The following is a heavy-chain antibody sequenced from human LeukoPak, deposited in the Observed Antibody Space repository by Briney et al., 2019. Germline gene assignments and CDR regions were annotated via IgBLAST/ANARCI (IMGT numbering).Heavy chain of an antibody. CDR2: ISGIGDST. J-gene: IGHJ4*02. D-gene: IGHD4-23*01. Sequence: GGSLRLSCAASGFIFGSYAMTWVRQAPGKGLEWVSAISGIGDSTYYADSVKGRFTISRDNSKNTLYLQVNSLRAGDTAVYYCAKDSGGYYFDYWGQGTLVTVSS. V-gene: IGHV3-23*01. CDR3: AKDSGGYYFDY. CDR1: GFIFGSYA.